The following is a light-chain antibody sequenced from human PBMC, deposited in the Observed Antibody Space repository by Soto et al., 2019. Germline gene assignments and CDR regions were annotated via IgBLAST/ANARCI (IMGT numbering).Light chain of an antibody. CDR1: QSVSSY. V-gene: IGKV3-11*01. CDR2: DAS. CDR3: QQRSNWPWT. Sequence: EIVLTQSPATLSLSPGERATLSCRASQSVSSYLACYQQKPGQAPRLLIYDASNRATGIPARFSGSGSGTDFTLTISSLEPEDFAVYYCQQRSNWPWTFGQGTKV. J-gene: IGKJ1*01.